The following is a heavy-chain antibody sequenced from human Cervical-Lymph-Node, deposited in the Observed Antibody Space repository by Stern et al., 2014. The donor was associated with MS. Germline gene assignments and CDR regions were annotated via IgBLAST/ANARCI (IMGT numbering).Heavy chain of an antibody. CDR2: INPSSGTT. CDR3: ARPSVSGTTSRLLY. J-gene: IGHJ4*02. D-gene: IGHD1-7*01. CDR1: GYTFTSYY. V-gene: IGHV1-46*01. Sequence: QLVQSGAEVKKPGASVKVSCKASGYTFTSYYMHWVRQAPGQGLEWMGIINPSSGTTSYAQKFQGRVTMTRDTSTRTVYMELSSLRSEDTAVYYCARPSVSGTTSRLLYWGQGTLVTVSS.